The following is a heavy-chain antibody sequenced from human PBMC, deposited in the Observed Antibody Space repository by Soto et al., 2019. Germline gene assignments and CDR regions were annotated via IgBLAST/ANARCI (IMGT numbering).Heavy chain of an antibody. CDR1: GGSVNTAGYS. D-gene: IGHD2-8*02. J-gene: IGHJ5*02. CDR2: IFHDGNT. Sequence: TLSLTCAVSGGSVNTAGYSWSWIRQPPGKGLEWIAEIFHDGNTNYSPSLKSRVTISVDKSQNQFSLNVYSVTAADTAVYYCARHEGWTGPDQWGQGTLVTVSS. CDR3: ARHEGWTGPDQ. V-gene: IGHV4-30-2*01.